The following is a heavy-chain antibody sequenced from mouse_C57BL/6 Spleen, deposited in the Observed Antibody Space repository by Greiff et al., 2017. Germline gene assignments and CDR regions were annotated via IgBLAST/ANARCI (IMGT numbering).Heavy chain of an antibody. V-gene: IGHV1-15*01. CDR2: IDPETGGT. Sequence: VKLMESGAELVRPGASVTLSCKASGYTFTDYEMHWVKQTPVHGLEWIGAIDPETGGTAYNQKFKGKDILTADKSSSTAYMELRSLTSADSAVYYCTRWKLGYYFDYWGQGTTLTVSS. D-gene: IGHD4-1*01. J-gene: IGHJ2*01. CDR1: GYTFTDYE. CDR3: TRWKLGYYFDY.